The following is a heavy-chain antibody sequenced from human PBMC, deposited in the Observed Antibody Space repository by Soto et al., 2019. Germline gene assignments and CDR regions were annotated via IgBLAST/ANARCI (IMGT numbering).Heavy chain of an antibody. CDR1: GYSFTSYW. V-gene: IGHV5-10-1*01. D-gene: IGHD3-22*01. CDR3: ARQFTEDSSGYYQYYFDY. CDR2: IDPSDSYT. J-gene: IGHJ4*02. Sequence: GDSLKISCKGSGYSFTSYWISWVRQMPGKGLECMGRIDPSDSYTNYSPSFQGHVTISADKSISTAYLQWSSLKASDTAMYYCARQFTEDSSGYYQYYFDYWGQGTLVTVSS.